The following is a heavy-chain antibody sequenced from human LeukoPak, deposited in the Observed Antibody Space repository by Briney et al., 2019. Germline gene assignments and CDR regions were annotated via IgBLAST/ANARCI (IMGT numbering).Heavy chain of an antibody. CDR1: GGSFSGYY. CDR3: AREYDSSGYDY. J-gene: IGHJ4*02. CDR2: IYHSGST. Sequence: SETLSLTCAVYGGSFSGYYWSWIRQPPGKGLEWIGYIYHSGSTYYNPSLKSRVTISVDRSKNQFSLKLSSVTAADTAVYYCAREYDSSGYDYWGQGTLVTVSS. V-gene: IGHV4-34*01. D-gene: IGHD3-22*01.